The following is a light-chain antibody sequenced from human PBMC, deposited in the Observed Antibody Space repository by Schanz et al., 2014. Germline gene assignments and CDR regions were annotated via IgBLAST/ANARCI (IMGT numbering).Light chain of an antibody. Sequence: QSVLTQPPSVSGAPGQRVTISCTGSTSNIGAGYDVHWYQHFPGAAPKLLIFGDSNRPSGVPARFSASKSGTSASLAISGLQSEDEAHYYCAAWDVSLNGLVFGGGTKVTVL. J-gene: IGLJ3*02. CDR1: TSNIGAGYD. CDR2: GDS. V-gene: IGLV1-40*01. CDR3: AAWDVSLNGLV.